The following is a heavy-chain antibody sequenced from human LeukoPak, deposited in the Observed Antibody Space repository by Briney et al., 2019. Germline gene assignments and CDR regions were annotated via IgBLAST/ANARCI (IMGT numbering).Heavy chain of an antibody. V-gene: IGHV1-2*02. CDR1: GYTFTSYG. J-gene: IGHJ4*02. CDR2: INPNSGGT. CDR3: ARAPVHDFWSGYGGYFDY. Sequence: ASVKVSCKASGYTFTSYGISWVRQAPGQGLEWMGWINPNSGGTNYAQKFQGRVTMTRDTSISTAYMELSRLRSDDTAVYYCARAPVHDFWSGYGGYFDYWGQGTLVTVSS. D-gene: IGHD3-3*01.